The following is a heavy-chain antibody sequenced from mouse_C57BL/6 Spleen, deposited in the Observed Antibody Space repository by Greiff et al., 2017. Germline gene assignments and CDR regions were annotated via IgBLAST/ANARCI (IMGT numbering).Heavy chain of an antibody. CDR3: ARWGDGYLYYYAMDY. CDR1: GFSLTSYG. Sequence: VKLKESGPGLVQPSQSLSITCTVSGFSLTSYGVHWVRQSPGKGLEWLGVIWSGGSTDYNAAFISRLSISKDNSKSQVFFKMNSLQADDTAIYYCARWGDGYLYYYAMDYWGQGTSVTVSS. CDR2: IWSGGST. J-gene: IGHJ4*01. V-gene: IGHV2-2*01. D-gene: IGHD2-3*01.